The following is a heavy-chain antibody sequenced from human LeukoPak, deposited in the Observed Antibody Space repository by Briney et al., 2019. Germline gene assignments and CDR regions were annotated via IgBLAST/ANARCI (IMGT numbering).Heavy chain of an antibody. Sequence: PETLSLTCSVSGDSISSHCWGWIRRPPGKGLEWLGCIYYSGSTNYNPSLRSRVTISVDTSKNHFSLKLSSVTAADTAVYYCARVRGLGVITPYFDYWGQGTLVTVSS. CDR1: GDSISSHC. J-gene: IGHJ4*02. D-gene: IGHD3-16*02. CDR2: IYYSGST. CDR3: ARVRGLGVITPYFDY. V-gene: IGHV4-59*08.